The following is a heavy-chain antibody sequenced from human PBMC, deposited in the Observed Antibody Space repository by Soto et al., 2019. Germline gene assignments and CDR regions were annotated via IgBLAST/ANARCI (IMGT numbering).Heavy chain of an antibody. Sequence: QVRLVESGGGVVQPGRSLRLSCAASGFTFSTYAMQWVRQAPGKGLESVSLIWNDGSKKYYADSVKGRFTISRDDAKNTVHLEMTSLRAEDTAVYYCAKGPAQTSNDDVGPLDYWGQGTLVTVST. V-gene: IGHV3-33*06. CDR2: IWNDGSKK. D-gene: IGHD1-1*01. J-gene: IGHJ4*02. CDR3: AKGPAQTSNDDVGPLDY. CDR1: GFTFSTYA.